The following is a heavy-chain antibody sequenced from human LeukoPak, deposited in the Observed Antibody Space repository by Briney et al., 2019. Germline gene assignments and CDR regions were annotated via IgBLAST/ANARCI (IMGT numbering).Heavy chain of an antibody. D-gene: IGHD6-25*01. V-gene: IGHV4-59*01. CDR2: IYYSGRT. CDR1: GGSISSYY. J-gene: IGHJ4*02. Sequence: SETLSLTCTVYGGSISSYYWSWIRQPPGKGLEWIGYIYYSGRTNYNPSLKSRVTISVHTSKNQFSLKLSSVTAADTAVYYCARVAATTAVDYWGQGTLVTVSS. CDR3: ARVAATTAVDY.